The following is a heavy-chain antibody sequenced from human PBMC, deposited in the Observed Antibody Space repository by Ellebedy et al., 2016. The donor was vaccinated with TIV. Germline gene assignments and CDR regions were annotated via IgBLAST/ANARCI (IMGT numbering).Heavy chain of an antibody. CDR1: GFTFSSYA. D-gene: IGHD2-15*01. CDR2: ISYDGSNK. CDR3: ARGSGYCSGGSCYLNWYFDL. J-gene: IGHJ2*01. Sequence: GGSLRLSCAASGFTFSSYAMHWVRQAPGKGLEWVAVISYDGSNKYYADSVKGRFTISRDDAKNSLYLQMNSLRAEDTAVYYCARGSGYCSGGSCYLNWYFDLWGRGTLVTVSS. V-gene: IGHV3-30-3*01.